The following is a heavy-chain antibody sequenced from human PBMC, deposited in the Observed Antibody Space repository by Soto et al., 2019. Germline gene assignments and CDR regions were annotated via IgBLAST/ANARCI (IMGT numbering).Heavy chain of an antibody. V-gene: IGHV3-30*03. Sequence: QVQLVESGGGVVQPGRSLRLSCGDSGFTFSTYDMHWVRQAPGKGLEWAALISNDGRNKYYADSVRGRFTISRDNSKNTVYLQIDGLRAEDTAVYYCARDGGSGNLYYYGMDVWGQGTTVTVSS. J-gene: IGHJ6*02. D-gene: IGHD2-15*01. CDR1: GFTFSTYD. CDR2: ISNDGRNK. CDR3: ARDGGSGNLYYYGMDV.